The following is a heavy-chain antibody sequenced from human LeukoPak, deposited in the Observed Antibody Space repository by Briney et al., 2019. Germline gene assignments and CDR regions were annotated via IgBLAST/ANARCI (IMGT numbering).Heavy chain of an antibody. D-gene: IGHD6-13*01. Sequence: GGSLRLSCAASGFTFSNYWMHWVRQAPGKGLVWVSRINGDGSSRNYADSVKGRFTIPRDNAKNTLYLQMNSLRAEDTAVYYCASASSHRIAAGGDSWGQGTLVTVSS. CDR1: GFTFSNYW. CDR2: INGDGSSR. J-gene: IGHJ4*02. CDR3: ASASSHRIAAGGDS. V-gene: IGHV3-74*01.